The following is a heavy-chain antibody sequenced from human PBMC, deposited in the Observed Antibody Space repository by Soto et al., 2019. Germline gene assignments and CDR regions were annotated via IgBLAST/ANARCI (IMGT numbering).Heavy chain of an antibody. CDR3: ASIIPRVRRAFDY. CDR2: ISSSSSYI. V-gene: IGHV3-21*01. Sequence: EVQLVESGGGLVKPGGSLRLSCAASGFTFSSYSMNWVRQAPGKGLEWVSSISSSSSYIYYADSVKGRFTISRDNDKNSLYLQMNSLRAEDTAVYYCASIIPRVRRAFDYWGQGTLVTVSS. D-gene: IGHD1-20*01. J-gene: IGHJ4*02. CDR1: GFTFSSYS.